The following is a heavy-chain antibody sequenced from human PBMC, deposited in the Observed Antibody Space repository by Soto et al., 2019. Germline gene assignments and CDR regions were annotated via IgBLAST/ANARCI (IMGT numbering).Heavy chain of an antibody. CDR1: GGSFSGYY. J-gene: IGHJ2*01. CDR3: ARGRGDGYNKHWFFDL. V-gene: IGHV4-34*01. Sequence: SETLSLTCAFYGGSFSGYYWSWIRQPPGKGLEWIGEINHSGSTNSNPSLKSRVSISGGTSNNQFSLKLSSVTAADTAVYYCARGRGDGYNKHWFFDLWGRGALVTVS. CDR2: INHSGST. D-gene: IGHD3-10*01.